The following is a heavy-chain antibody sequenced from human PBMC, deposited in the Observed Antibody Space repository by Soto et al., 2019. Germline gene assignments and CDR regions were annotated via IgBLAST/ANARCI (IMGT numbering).Heavy chain of an antibody. V-gene: IGHV1-69*13. Sequence: QVQLVQSGAEVKKPGSSVKVSCKASGDTFSSYAISWVRQAPGQGLEWMGGIITIFGTANYAQKFQGRVTITADESTRTAYMELRSMGTEDTAGYKCARGGLTRIVVRDSSGYFQHWGQGTLVTVSS. CDR3: ARGGLTRIVVRDSSGYFQH. J-gene: IGHJ1*01. CDR1: GDTFSSYA. D-gene: IGHD3-22*01. CDR2: IITIFGTA.